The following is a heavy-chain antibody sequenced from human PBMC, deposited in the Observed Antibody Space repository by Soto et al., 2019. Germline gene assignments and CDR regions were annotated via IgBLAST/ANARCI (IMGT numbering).Heavy chain of an antibody. CDR1: GFIFSNYA. Sequence: DVQLLESGGDLVQPGGSLRLSCAASGFIFSNYAMSWVRQAPGKGLEWVSLIRGSGGTTNYADSVKGRFTVSRDNSKNILLLQMNSLRAEDTAVYDCVKVFRDGYDWTHDWGQGTLVTVSS. V-gene: IGHV3-23*01. D-gene: IGHD5-12*01. CDR2: IRGSGGTT. J-gene: IGHJ4*02. CDR3: VKVFRDGYDWTHD.